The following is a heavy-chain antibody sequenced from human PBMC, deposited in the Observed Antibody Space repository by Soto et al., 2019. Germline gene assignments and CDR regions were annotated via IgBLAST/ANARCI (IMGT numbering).Heavy chain of an antibody. J-gene: IGHJ6*02. V-gene: IGHV4-30-4*01. CDR1: GGSISSGDHH. CDR3: ARALIQLWPHYYYGMDV. D-gene: IGHD5-18*01. Sequence: QVQLQESGPGLVKPSQTLSLTCTVSGGSISSGDHHWSWIRQPPGKGLEWIGYIYYSGTTYYNPSLKSRVTISVDTSENQFSLKVNSVTAADTAVYYCARALIQLWPHYYYGMDVWGQGTTVTVSS. CDR2: IYYSGTT.